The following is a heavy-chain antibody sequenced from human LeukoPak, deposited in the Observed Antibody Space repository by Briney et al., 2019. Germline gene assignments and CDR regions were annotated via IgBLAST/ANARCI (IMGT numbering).Heavy chain of an antibody. CDR3: VRDLGSQMATISDWFDP. J-gene: IGHJ5*02. D-gene: IGHD5-24*01. Sequence: SETLSLTCTVSGDSISSTLYYWGWIRQPPGKGLEWIGNIYYSGSTYYNPSLKSRVTLSLDTSKTQFSLKLSSVTAADTAVYYCVRDLGSQMATISDWFDPWGQGTLVTVSS. CDR1: GDSISSTLYY. V-gene: IGHV4-39*07. CDR2: IYYSGST.